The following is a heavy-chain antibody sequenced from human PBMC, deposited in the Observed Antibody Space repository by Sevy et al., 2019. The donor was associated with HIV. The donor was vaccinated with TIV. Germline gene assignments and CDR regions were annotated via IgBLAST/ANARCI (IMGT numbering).Heavy chain of an antibody. J-gene: IGHJ5*02. CDR1: GFTFSEYG. D-gene: IGHD3-10*01. CDR3: ARDRGEILRSAFKS. Sequence: GGSLRLSCAASGFTFSEYGMHWVRQAPGKGLEWVAVISHDGRNYKYNADFVKGRFTISRDNSRNMLYLQMNSLRAEDTAIYYCARDRGEILRSAFKSWGQGTLVTVSS. V-gene: IGHV3-30*04. CDR2: ISHDGRNYK.